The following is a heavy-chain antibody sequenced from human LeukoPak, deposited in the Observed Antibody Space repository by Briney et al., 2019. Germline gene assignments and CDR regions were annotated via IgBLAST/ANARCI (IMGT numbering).Heavy chain of an antibody. D-gene: IGHD4-17*01. Sequence: GGSLRLSCSASGFIFSNYWMSWVRQAPGKGLEWVANIKQDGREKYYVDSVKGRFTISRDNAKNSLSLQMNGLRAEDTAVYYCARDKSYGDSEDYWGQGTLVTVSS. J-gene: IGHJ4*02. V-gene: IGHV3-7*05. CDR1: GFIFSNYW. CDR2: IKQDGREK. CDR3: ARDKSYGDSEDY.